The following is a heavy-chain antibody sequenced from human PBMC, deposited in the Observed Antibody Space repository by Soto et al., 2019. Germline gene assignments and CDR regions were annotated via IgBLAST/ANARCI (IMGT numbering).Heavy chain of an antibody. CDR3: AREALWTTVTPSGGYYYYYYMDV. CDR2: IWYDGSNK. J-gene: IGHJ6*03. Sequence: GGSLRLSCAASGFTFSSYGMHWVRQAPGKGLEWVAVIWYDGSNKYYADSVKGRFTISSDNSKNTLYLQMNSLRAEDTAVYYCAREALWTTVTPSGGYYYYYYMDVWGKGTTVTVSS. V-gene: IGHV3-33*01. CDR1: GFTFSSYG. D-gene: IGHD4-17*01.